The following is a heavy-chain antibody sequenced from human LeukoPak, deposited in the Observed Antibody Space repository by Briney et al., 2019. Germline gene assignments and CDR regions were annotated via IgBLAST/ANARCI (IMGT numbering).Heavy chain of an antibody. J-gene: IGHJ4*02. CDR1: GLTLSTYW. V-gene: IGHV3-74*01. D-gene: IGHD1-14*01. CDR3: VRDSNLSFDY. Sequence: GGSLRLSCAASGLTLSTYWMHWVRQAPGKGLVWVSHINTDGTATTYADSVKGRFTISRDNAKNTLYLQMNSLRAEDTAVYYCVRDSNLSFDYWGQGTLVTVSS. CDR2: INTDGTAT.